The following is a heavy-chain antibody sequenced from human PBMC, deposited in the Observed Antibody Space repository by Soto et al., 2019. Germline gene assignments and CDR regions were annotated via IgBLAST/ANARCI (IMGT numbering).Heavy chain of an antibody. CDR3: ARALNNYDFWSGYRPKSVNFDH. Sequence: PSETLSLTCAVYGGSFSGYYWSWIRQPPGKGLEWIGEINHSGSTNYNPSLKSRVTISVDTSKNQFSLKLSSVTAADTAVYYCARALNNYDFWSGYRPKSVNFDHWGQGTLVTVSS. D-gene: IGHD3-3*01. CDR2: INHSGST. V-gene: IGHV4-34*01. J-gene: IGHJ4*02. CDR1: GGSFSGYY.